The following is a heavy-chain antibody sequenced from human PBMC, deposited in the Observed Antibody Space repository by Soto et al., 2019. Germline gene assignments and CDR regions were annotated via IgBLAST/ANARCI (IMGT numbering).Heavy chain of an antibody. CDR2: ISAYNGNT. J-gene: IGHJ6*02. Sequence: QVQLVQSGAEVKKPGASVKVSCKASGYTFTSYGISWVRQAPGQGLEWMGWISAYNGNTNYAQKLQGRVTMTTDTSTSTAYMELRSLRSDDTAVYYCARDERRGVSSGYAHPWGYYYGMDVWGQGTTVTVSS. CDR1: GYTFTSYG. CDR3: ARDERRGVSSGYAHPWGYYYGMDV. D-gene: IGHD6-13*01. V-gene: IGHV1-18*01.